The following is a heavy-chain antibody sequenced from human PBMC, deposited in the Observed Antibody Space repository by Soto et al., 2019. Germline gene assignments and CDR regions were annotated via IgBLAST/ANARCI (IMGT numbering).Heavy chain of an antibody. J-gene: IGHJ4*02. CDR2: IYYSGST. D-gene: IGHD3-22*01. CDR3: ARANYDSSTYYLDY. CDR1: GGSISSGGYY. V-gene: IGHV4-30-4*08. Sequence: PSETLSLTCTVSGGSISSGGYYWSWIRQHPGKGLEWIGYIYYSGSTYYNPSLKSRVTISVDTSNNQFSLNLSSVTAADTAVYYCARANYDSSTYYLDYWGQGTLVTVSS.